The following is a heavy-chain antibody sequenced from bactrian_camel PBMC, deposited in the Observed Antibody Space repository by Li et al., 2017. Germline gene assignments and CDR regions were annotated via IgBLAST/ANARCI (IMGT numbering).Heavy chain of an antibody. CDR1: SSLFC. CDR3: GKGGSSSRPDM. D-gene: IGHD3*01. Sequence: HVQLVESGGGSVQVGESLSVSCGFSSSLFCMAWFRQAPGKEREEVAVIDADGETTYADSVKGRFTISKDNAKNTLYLQMSSLKTEDTAMYYCGKGGSSSRPDMRGQGTQVTV. V-gene: IGHV3S53*01. CDR2: IDADGET. J-gene: IGHJ4*01.